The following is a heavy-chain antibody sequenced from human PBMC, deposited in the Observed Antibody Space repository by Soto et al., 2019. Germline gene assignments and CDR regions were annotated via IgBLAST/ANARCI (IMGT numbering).Heavy chain of an antibody. V-gene: IGHV4-59*01. CDR2: IYYSGST. CDR1: GGSISSYY. D-gene: IGHD5-18*01. Sequence: SETLSLTCTVSGGSISSYYWSWIRQPPGKGLEWIGYIYYSGSTNYNSSLKSRVTISVDTSKNQFSLKLSSVTAADTAVYYCARVNTAMVIGCYCFDYWGQGTLVTVS. J-gene: IGHJ4*02. CDR3: ARVNTAMVIGCYCFDY.